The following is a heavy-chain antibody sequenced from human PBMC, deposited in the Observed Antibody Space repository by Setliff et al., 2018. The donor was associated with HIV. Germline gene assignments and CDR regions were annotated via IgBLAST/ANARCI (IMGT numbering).Heavy chain of an antibody. Sequence: ASVNVSCKASGYDFTAYAISWVRQAPGQGLEWMGRIGGDNANIKFAQSFQGRVTMTTDTSTNTAYLELTSLRSDDTAVYYCARYAASGTGWFDPWGQGTQVTVSS. D-gene: IGHD2-8*02. CDR3: ARYAASGTGWFDP. CDR1: GYDFTAYA. CDR2: IGGDNANI. V-gene: IGHV1-18*01. J-gene: IGHJ5*02.